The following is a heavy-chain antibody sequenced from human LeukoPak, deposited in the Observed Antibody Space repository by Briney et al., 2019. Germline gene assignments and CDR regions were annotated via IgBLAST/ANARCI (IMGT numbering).Heavy chain of an antibody. Sequence: GGSLRLSCAASGFTFSSYWMSWVRQAPGKGLEWVANIRKDGSGKYYVDSVKGRFTISRDNAKNSLYLQMNSLRAEDTAVYYCARESGYYYYYMVVWGKGTTVTVSS. CDR3: ARESGYYYYYMVV. D-gene: IGHD3-10*01. J-gene: IGHJ6*03. CDR1: GFTFSSYW. V-gene: IGHV3-7*01. CDR2: IRKDGSGK.